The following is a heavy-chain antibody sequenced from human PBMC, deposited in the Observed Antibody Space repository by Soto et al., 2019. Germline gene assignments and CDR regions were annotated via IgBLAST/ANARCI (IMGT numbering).Heavy chain of an antibody. CDR2: IYTSGST. CDR1: GGSISSYY. V-gene: IGHV4-4*07. Sequence: PSETLSLTCTVSGGSISSYYWSWIRQPAGKGLEWIGRIYTSGSTNYNPSLKSRVTMSVDTSKNQFSLKLSSVTAADTAVYYCARDGILGYCSSNSCYRYYGMDVWGQGTTVTVSS. CDR3: ARDGILGYCSSNSCYRYYGMDV. D-gene: IGHD2-2*01. J-gene: IGHJ6*02.